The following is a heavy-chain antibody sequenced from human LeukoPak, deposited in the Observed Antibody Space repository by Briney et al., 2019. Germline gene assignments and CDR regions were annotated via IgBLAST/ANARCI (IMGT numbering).Heavy chain of an antibody. Sequence: SETPSLTCSVSGGSFSNYYWSWIRQPPGKGLEWIGYVYYTGSTNHNPSLKSRVTISIDTSKNQFSLKLSSVTAADTAVYYCARQVWELRTNWFDPRGQGTLVTVSS. CDR2: VYYTGST. D-gene: IGHD1-26*01. CDR3: ARQVWELRTNWFDP. CDR1: GGSFSNYY. V-gene: IGHV4-59*08. J-gene: IGHJ5*02.